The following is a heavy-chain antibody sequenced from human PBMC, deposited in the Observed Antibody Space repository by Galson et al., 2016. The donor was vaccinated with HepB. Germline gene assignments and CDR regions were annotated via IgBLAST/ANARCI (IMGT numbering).Heavy chain of an antibody. V-gene: IGHV3-53*01. Sequence: SLRLSCAASGVTVNSNYMSWVRQAPGKGLEWVSVIFSGGYTYYADSVKGRFNTSRDNSKNMVYLQMDGLRVEDTATYYCAKVRDGYDWGSFDIWGQGTMVSLSS. J-gene: IGHJ3*02. CDR1: GVTVNSNY. D-gene: IGHD3-16*01. CDR2: IFSGGYT. CDR3: AKVRDGYDWGSFDI.